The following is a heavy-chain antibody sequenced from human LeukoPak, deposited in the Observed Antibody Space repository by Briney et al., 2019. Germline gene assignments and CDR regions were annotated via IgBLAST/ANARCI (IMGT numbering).Heavy chain of an antibody. J-gene: IGHJ4*02. CDR3: ARVVLAVAGSYFDY. D-gene: IGHD6-19*01. V-gene: IGHV3-7*03. CDR1: GFIFSSYW. Sequence: GGSLRLSCAASGFIFSSYWMSWVRQAPGKGLEWVANIKEDGSEKYYVDSVKGRFTISRDNAKSTLYLQMNSLRAEDTAVYYCARVVLAVAGSYFDYWGQGTLVTVSS. CDR2: IKEDGSEK.